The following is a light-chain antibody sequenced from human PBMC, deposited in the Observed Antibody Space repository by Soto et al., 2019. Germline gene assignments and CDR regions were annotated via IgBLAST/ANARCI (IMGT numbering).Light chain of an antibody. J-gene: IGKJ1*01. CDR2: AAS. CDR1: QSISSY. Sequence: HTTQFPSSLPASVGDRVTITCRASQSISSYLNWYQQKPGKAPKLLIYAASSLQSGVPSRFSGSGYGTDFTLTISSLQPEDFATYYCRQSYGTALTFGQGTKVDI. V-gene: IGKV1-39*01. CDR3: RQSYGTALT.